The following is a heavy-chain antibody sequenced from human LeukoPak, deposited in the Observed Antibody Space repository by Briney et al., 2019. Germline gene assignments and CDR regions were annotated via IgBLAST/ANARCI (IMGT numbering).Heavy chain of an antibody. V-gene: IGHV1-2*02. J-gene: IGHJ4*02. CDR2: INPNSGGT. CDR1: GYTFTGYY. Sequence: ASVKVSCKASGYTFTGYYMHWVRQAPGQGLEWMGWINPNSGGTNYAQKFQGRVTMTRDTSISTAYMELSRLGSDDTAVYYCARRGYCSSTSCYDYWGQGTLVTVSS. D-gene: IGHD2-2*01. CDR3: ARRGYCSSTSCYDY.